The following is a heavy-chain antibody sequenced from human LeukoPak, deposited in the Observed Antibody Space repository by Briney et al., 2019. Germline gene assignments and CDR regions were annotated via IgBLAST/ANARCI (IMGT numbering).Heavy chain of an antibody. D-gene: IGHD3-22*01. CDR1: GGSISSYY. CDR3: ATNVVVVIDNAFDI. V-gene: IGHV4-4*07. Sequence: SETLCLTCTVPGGSISSYYWSWIRQPAGKGLGWIGRIYTSGGTNYNPSLKSRVTMSVATSKTQFSLKLSSVTAADTAVYYCATNVVVVIDNAFDISGQGTMVTVSS. CDR2: IYTSGGT. J-gene: IGHJ3*02.